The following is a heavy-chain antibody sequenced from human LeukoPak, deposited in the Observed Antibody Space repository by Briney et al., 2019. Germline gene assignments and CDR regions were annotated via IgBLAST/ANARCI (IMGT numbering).Heavy chain of an antibody. Sequence: GRSLRLSCAASGFTFSSYGMHWVRQAPGKGLEWVAVISYDGSNKYYADSVEGRFTISRDNSKNTLYLQMNSLRAEDTAVYYCAKENYDILTGPYYYGMDVWGQGTTVTVSS. V-gene: IGHV3-30*18. J-gene: IGHJ6*02. D-gene: IGHD3-9*01. CDR1: GFTFSSYG. CDR3: AKENYDILTGPYYYGMDV. CDR2: ISYDGSNK.